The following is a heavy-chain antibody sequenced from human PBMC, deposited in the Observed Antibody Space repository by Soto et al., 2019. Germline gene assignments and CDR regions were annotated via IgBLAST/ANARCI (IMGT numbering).Heavy chain of an antibody. Sequence: PWWSLRLSCSVSVFTVSSTYMSWFRQAPGKGLEWVSLIYSGGSTYYADSVKGRFTISRDNSKNTLYLQMNSLRGEDTAVYYCARDGSDDGFAYWGQGTLVTVSS. CDR2: IYSGGST. CDR1: VFTVSSTY. J-gene: IGHJ4*02. V-gene: IGHV3-53*01. CDR3: ARDGSDDGFAY. D-gene: IGHD5-12*01.